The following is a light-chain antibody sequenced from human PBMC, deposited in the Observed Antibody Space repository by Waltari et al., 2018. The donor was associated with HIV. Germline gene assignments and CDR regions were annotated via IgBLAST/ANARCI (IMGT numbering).Light chain of an antibody. CDR3: CSFADTNTWV. Sequence: QSALTQPASVSGSPGPSITISCTATSSDVGRHNLVSWYQHHPGRAPKLIIYEVIKRPSEVSHRFSGSKSGNTASLTISGLQAEDEADYYCCSFADTNTWVFGGGTKLTVL. CDR1: SSDVGRHNL. J-gene: IGLJ3*02. CDR2: EVI. V-gene: IGLV2-23*02.